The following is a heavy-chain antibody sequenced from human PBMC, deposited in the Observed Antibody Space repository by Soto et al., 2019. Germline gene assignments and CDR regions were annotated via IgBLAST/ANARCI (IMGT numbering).Heavy chain of an antibody. Sequence: GASVKVSCKASGYTFTSYGISWVRQAPGQGLEWMGWISAYNGNTNYAQKLQGRVTMTTDTSTSTAYMELRSLRSDDTAVYYCARDAIPGIAAAVYYYYYGMDVWGQGTTVTVSS. D-gene: IGHD6-13*01. CDR3: ARDAIPGIAAAVYYYYYGMDV. CDR2: ISAYNGNT. J-gene: IGHJ6*02. CDR1: GYTFTSYG. V-gene: IGHV1-18*01.